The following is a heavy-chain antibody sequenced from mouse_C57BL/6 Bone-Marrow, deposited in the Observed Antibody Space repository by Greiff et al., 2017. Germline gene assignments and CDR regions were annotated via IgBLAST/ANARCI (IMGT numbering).Heavy chain of an antibody. J-gene: IGHJ3*01. CDR2: ISDGGSYT. CDR3: ARDSGYFAWFAY. CDR1: GFTFSSYA. Sequence: EVQLQESGGGLVKPGGSLKLSCAASGFTFSSYAMSWVRQTPEKRLEWVATISDGGSYTYYPDNVKGRFTISRDNAKNNLYLQMSHLKSEDTAMYYCARDSGYFAWFAYWGQGTLVTVSA. D-gene: IGHD2-3*01. V-gene: IGHV5-4*01.